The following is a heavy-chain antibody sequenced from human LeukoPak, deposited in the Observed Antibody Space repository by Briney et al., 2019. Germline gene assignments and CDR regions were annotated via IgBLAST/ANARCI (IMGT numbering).Heavy chain of an antibody. V-gene: IGHV4-31*03. Sequence: SETLSLTCTVSGGSISSGGYYWSWIRQHPGKGLEWIGYMYYSGSTYYNPSLKSRVTISVDTSKNQFSLKLSSVTAADTAVYYCARGDILTGYYKAQYYFDYWGQGTLVTVSS. D-gene: IGHD3-9*01. J-gene: IGHJ4*02. CDR2: MYYSGST. CDR1: GGSISSGGYY. CDR3: ARGDILTGYYKAQYYFDY.